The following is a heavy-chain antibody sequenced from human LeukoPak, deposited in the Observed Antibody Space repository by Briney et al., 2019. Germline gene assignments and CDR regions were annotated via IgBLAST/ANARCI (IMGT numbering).Heavy chain of an antibody. V-gene: IGHV3-53*01. Sequence: GGSLRLSCAASGFTFSSYTMNWVRQAPGKGLEWVSVIYSGGSTYYADSVKGRFTISRDNSKNTLYLQMNSLRAEDTAVYYCARAASYYYYYYMDVWGKGTTVTISS. CDR1: GFTFSSYT. CDR3: ARAASYYYYYYMDV. J-gene: IGHJ6*03. CDR2: IYSGGST.